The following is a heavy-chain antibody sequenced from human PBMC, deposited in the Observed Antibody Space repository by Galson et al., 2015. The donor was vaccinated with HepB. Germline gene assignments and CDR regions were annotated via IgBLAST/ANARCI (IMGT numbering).Heavy chain of an antibody. CDR2: IYTSGST. CDR1: GGSISSYY. Sequence: ETLSLTCTVSGGSISSYYWSWIRQPAGKGLEWIGRIYTSGSTNYNPSLKSRVTMSVDTSKNQFSLKLSSVTAADTAVYYCARIGLSDLYNWFDPWGQGTLVTVSS. V-gene: IGHV4-4*07. CDR3: ARIGLSDLYNWFDP. D-gene: IGHD4/OR15-4a*01. J-gene: IGHJ5*02.